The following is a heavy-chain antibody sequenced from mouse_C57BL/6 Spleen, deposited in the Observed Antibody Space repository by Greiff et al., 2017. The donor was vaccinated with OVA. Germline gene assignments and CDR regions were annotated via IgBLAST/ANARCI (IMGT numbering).Heavy chain of an antibody. J-gene: IGHJ4*01. V-gene: IGHV1-19*01. CDR1: GYTFTDYY. Sequence: VQLQQSGPVLVKPGASVKMSCKASGYTFTDYYMNWVKQSHGKSLEWIGVINPYNGGTSYNQKFKGKATLTVYKSSSTAYMELNSLTSEDSAVYYCARKGYYGSSPYAMDYWGQGTSVTVSS. CDR2: INPYNGGT. D-gene: IGHD1-1*01. CDR3: ARKGYYGSSPYAMDY.